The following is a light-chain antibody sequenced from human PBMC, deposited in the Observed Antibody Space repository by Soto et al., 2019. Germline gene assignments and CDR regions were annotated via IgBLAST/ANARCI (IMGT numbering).Light chain of an antibody. Sequence: EIVMTQYPGTLSVSPGERATLSCRSSQSISGNLVWYQQKPGQAPRLLIYGASTRATGIPARFSGSGSGTEFTLTISSLQSEDFAVYYCQQYNNGPPITFGQGTLLEIK. V-gene: IGKV3-15*01. CDR3: QQYNNGPPIT. CDR1: QSISGN. CDR2: GAS. J-gene: IGKJ5*01.